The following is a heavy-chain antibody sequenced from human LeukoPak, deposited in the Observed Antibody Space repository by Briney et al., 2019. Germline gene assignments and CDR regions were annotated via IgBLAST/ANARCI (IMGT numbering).Heavy chain of an antibody. V-gene: IGHV3-7*03. CDR1: GFTFSNYW. CDR3: AKDRTRQAY. J-gene: IGHJ4*02. Sequence: GGSLRPSCAASGFTFSNYWMSWVRQTPGKGLEWVANIKEDGSDKYYVDSLKGRFTISRDNAKNSLYPQMNSLRAEDTAVYYCAKDRTRQAYWGQGTLVTVSS. CDR2: IKEDGSDK. D-gene: IGHD3-3*01.